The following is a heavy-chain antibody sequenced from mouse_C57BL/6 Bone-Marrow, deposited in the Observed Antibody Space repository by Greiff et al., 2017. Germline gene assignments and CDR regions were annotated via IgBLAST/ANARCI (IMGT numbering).Heavy chain of an antibody. CDR3: ARDYYYGSSYGFAY. CDR1: GYTFTSYG. D-gene: IGHD1-1*01. CDR2: IYPRSGNT. J-gene: IGHJ3*01. Sequence: QVQLQQSGAELARPGASVKLSCKASGYTFTSYGISWVKQRTGQGLEWIGEIYPRSGNTYYTEKFKGKATLTADKSSSTAYMELRSLTSEDSAVYFCARDYYYGSSYGFAYGGQGTLVTVSA. V-gene: IGHV1-81*01.